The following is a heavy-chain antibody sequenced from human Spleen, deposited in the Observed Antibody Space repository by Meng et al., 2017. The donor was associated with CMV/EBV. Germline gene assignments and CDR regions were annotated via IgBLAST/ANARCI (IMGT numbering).Heavy chain of an antibody. CDR2: MYNSGST. Sequence: TVSGGSVSSGMNYWGWIRQHPGKGPEWIAYMYNSGSTYYSPSLKSRVTMSIDRSKNQFSLKLTSVTAADTGVYYCARVKFRDFLVDSWGHGTLVTVSS. J-gene: IGHJ5*01. CDR1: GGSVSSGMNY. CDR3: ARVKFRDFLVDS. D-gene: IGHD3-3*01. V-gene: IGHV4-31*03.